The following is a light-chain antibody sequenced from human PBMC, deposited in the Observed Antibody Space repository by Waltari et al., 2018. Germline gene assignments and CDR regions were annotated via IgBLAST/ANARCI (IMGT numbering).Light chain of an antibody. J-gene: IGLJ2*01. CDR2: DVN. CDR3: CSQSSYNGVI. V-gene: IGLV2-14*03. Sequence: QSALSQPASVSGSPGQSITISCTGSSSDVGGDDSVYWYQDHPGQAPKVILYDVNNRPSGVSDLFSGSKSGNTASLTISGLQAEDESNYYCCSQSSYNGVIFGGGTKLTVL. CDR1: SSDVGGDDS.